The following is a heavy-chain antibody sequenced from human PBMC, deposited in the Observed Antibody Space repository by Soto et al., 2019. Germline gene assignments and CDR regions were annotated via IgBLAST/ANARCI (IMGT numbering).Heavy chain of an antibody. J-gene: IGHJ4*02. CDR1: GGSISSDNW. CDR2: IYHSGNT. D-gene: IGHD3-10*01. Sequence: QVHLQESGPDLVRPSETLSLTCSFSGGSISSDNWWSWVRQTPGMGLEWIGEIYHSGNTNYNPSLKSRVRMSVHKSKNQFSLTVTSVTAADTALYYCARLSASSKLRGVVINWGQGTRVTVSS. V-gene: IGHV4-4*02. CDR3: ARLSASSKLRGVVIN.